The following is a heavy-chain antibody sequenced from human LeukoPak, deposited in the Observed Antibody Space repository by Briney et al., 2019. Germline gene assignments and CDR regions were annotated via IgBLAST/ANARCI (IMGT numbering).Heavy chain of an antibody. J-gene: IGHJ5*02. Sequence: GGSLRLFCAASGFTFSDYYMSWIRQAPGKGLEWVSYISSSGSTIYYADSVKGRFTISRDNAKNSLYLQMNSLRAEDTAVYYCARSYDFWSGYCWFDPWGQGTLVTVSS. CDR2: ISSSGSTI. V-gene: IGHV3-11*01. CDR1: GFTFSDYY. D-gene: IGHD3-3*01. CDR3: ARSYDFWSGYCWFDP.